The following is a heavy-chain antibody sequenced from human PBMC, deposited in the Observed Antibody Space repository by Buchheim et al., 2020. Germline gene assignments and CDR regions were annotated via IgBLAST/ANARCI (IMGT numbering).Heavy chain of an antibody. J-gene: IGHJ4*02. V-gene: IGHV4-39*01. CDR1: GGSISSSSYY. CDR3: ARRARCWNDGYFDY. CDR2: IYYSWST. D-gene: IGHD1-1*01. Sequence: QLQLQESGPGLVKPSETLSLTCTVSGGSISSSSYYWGWIRQPPGKGLVWIGSIYYSWSTYYNPSLKSRFTISVATSKNQFSLKLSSLTAADTAVYYCARRARCWNDGYFDYWGQGTL.